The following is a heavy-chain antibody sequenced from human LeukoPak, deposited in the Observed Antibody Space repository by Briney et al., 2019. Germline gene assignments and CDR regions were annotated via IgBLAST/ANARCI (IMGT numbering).Heavy chain of an antibody. Sequence: PGGSLRLSCAASGFTFNNAWMSWVRQAPGKGLEWVGRIKSKTDGGTTDYAAPVKGRFTISRDDSKNTLYLQMNSLKTEDTAVYYCTTRRYCSSTSCYDGYYGMDVWGQGTTVTVSS. J-gene: IGHJ6*02. D-gene: IGHD2-2*01. CDR3: TTRRYCSSTSCYDGYYGMDV. CDR1: GFTFNNAW. CDR2: IKSKTDGGTT. V-gene: IGHV3-15*01.